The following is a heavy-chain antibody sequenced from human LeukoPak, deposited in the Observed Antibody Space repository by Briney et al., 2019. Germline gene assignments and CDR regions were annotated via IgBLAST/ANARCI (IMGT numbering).Heavy chain of an antibody. Sequence: PGGSLRLSCAASGFTFSSYGMHWVRQAPGKGLEWVAVISYDGSNKYYADSVKGRFTISRDNSKNTLYLQMNSLRAEDTAVYYCVREPRDFDFWGQGTLVTVSS. CDR2: ISYDGSNK. D-gene: IGHD1-14*01. J-gene: IGHJ4*02. V-gene: IGHV3-30*03. CDR3: VREPRDFDF. CDR1: GFTFSSYG.